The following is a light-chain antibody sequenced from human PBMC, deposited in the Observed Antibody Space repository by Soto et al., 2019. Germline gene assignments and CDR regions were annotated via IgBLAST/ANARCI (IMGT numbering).Light chain of an antibody. J-gene: IGKJ4*01. V-gene: IGKV1-13*02. Sequence: AIQLTQSPSSLSASVGDRVTITCRASQGISSSLAWYQQKPGKTPNLLIYDASSLESGVPSRFSGSGYGTDFTLTISSLQSEDCATYYCQQLNSYPPLTFGGGTKVEI. CDR1: QGISSS. CDR2: DAS. CDR3: QQLNSYPPLT.